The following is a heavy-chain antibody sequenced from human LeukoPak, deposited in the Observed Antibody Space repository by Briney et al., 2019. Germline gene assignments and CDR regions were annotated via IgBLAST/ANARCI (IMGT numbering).Heavy chain of an antibody. CDR2: ISGSGGST. J-gene: IGHJ4*02. V-gene: IGHV3-23*01. D-gene: IGHD4-17*01. CDR1: GLTFSRHA. CDR3: AKDYGDLKEDF. Sequence: GGSLRLSCAASGLTFSRHAMSWVRQAPGKGLEWVSRISGSGGSTYYADSVKGRFTISRDNAKNTLYLQMNSLRAEDTAVYYCAKDYGDLKEDFWGQGTLVTVSS.